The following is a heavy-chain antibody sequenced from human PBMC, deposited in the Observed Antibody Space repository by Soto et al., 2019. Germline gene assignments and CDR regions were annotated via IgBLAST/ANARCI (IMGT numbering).Heavy chain of an antibody. V-gene: IGHV4-31*03. CDR3: ARDREAYDSSGCIDF. CDR1: GGSISSGGHY. CDR2: SHYSGRT. Sequence: QVQLQESGPGLVKPSQTLSLTCTVSGGSISSGGHYWSWIRQHPGEGLEWIGNSHYSGRTYYTPSLQSRVTISVDTSKNQFSLQLTSVTAADTAVYYCARDREAYDSSGCIDFWGQGTLVTVSS. D-gene: IGHD3-22*01. J-gene: IGHJ4*02.